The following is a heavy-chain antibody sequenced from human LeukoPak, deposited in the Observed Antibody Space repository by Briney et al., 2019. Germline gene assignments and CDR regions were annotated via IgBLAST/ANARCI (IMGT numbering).Heavy chain of an antibody. CDR2: INDSEST. Sequence: SETLSLTCAVYGGSFSGYYWSWIRQFPGKGLEWIGEINDSESTNYNPSLKSRVTMSVDTSKNQFSLKLSSVTAADTAVYYCARAVYSWSGYFDYWGQGALVTVST. D-gene: IGHD1-14*01. V-gene: IGHV4-34*01. CDR1: GGSFSGYY. J-gene: IGHJ4*02. CDR3: ARAVYSWSGYFDY.